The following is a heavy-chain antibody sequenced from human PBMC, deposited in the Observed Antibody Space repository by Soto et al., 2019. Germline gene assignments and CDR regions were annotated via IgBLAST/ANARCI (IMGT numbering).Heavy chain of an antibody. D-gene: IGHD3-10*01. CDR3: ARHFGRLDP. V-gene: IGHV1-18*01. CDR2: ISTYNGNT. Sequence: QVQLVQSGAEVKKPGASVNVSCKASGYTFTSYAFSWVRQAPGQGLEWMGWISTYNGNTVYAESLQGRVTMTTDTSTRTAYMELRSLRSYDTAVYYCARHFGRLDPWGQGTLVSVSS. CDR1: GYTFTSYA. J-gene: IGHJ5*02.